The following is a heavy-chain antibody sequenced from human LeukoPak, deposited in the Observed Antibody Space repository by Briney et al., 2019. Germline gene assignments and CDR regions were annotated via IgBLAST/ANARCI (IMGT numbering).Heavy chain of an antibody. Sequence: GGSLRLSCAASGFTFSSYGMSWVRQAPGKGLEWVAVISYDGSNKYYADSVKGRFTISRDNSKNTLYLQMNSLRAEDTAVYYCARGKTSQNIVTRKTYNWFDPWGQGTLVTVSS. D-gene: IGHD2/OR15-2a*01. V-gene: IGHV3-30*03. CDR1: GFTFSSYG. J-gene: IGHJ5*02. CDR2: ISYDGSNK. CDR3: ARGKTSQNIVTRKTYNWFDP.